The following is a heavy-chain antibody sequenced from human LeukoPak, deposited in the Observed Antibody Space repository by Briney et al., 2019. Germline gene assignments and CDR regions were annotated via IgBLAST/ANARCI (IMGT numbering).Heavy chain of an antibody. J-gene: IGHJ4*02. Sequence: SETLSLTCTVSGGSISSSSYYWGWIRQPPGKGLEWIGSIYYSGSTYYNPSLKSRVTISVDTSKNQFSLKLSSVTAAGTAVYYCARMTTVTMGGDYWGQGTLVTVSS. CDR3: ARMTTVTMGGDY. V-gene: IGHV4-39*07. D-gene: IGHD4-17*01. CDR2: IYYSGST. CDR1: GGSISSSSYY.